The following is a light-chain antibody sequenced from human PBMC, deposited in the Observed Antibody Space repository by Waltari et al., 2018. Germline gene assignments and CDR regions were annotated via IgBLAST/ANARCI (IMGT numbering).Light chain of an antibody. CDR1: QSIGSL. V-gene: IGKV1-5*01. CDR2: DAS. CDR3: QQYYSYFT. Sequence: DIQMTQSPSTLSASVGDRVTITCRASQSIGSLLAWYQQKPGKAPKLLIYDASSLESGVPSRFSGSGSGTEFPLTINSLQPDDFATYSCQQYYSYFTFGGGAKVEIK. J-gene: IGKJ4*01.